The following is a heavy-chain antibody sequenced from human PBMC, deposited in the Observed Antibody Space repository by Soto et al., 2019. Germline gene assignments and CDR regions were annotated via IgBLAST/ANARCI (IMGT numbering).Heavy chain of an antibody. CDR3: ARRGYCSGGGCFSAAFDF. D-gene: IGHD2-15*01. Sequence: VESLKISCKGSGYIFTSYWICCLLQMPVKGLEWMGIIYPGDSDTRYSPSFEGQVTISADKSISTAYLQWSSLKASDTAMYYCARRGYCSGGGCFSAAFDFWGQGTMVTVSS. CDR1: GYIFTSYW. V-gene: IGHV5-51*01. J-gene: IGHJ3*01. CDR2: IYPGDSDT.